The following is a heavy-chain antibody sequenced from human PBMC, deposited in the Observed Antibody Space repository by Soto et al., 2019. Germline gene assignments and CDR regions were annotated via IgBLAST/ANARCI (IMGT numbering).Heavy chain of an antibody. V-gene: IGHV1-69*02. CDR3: LSYAPGEYYYGSGSPLGAFDI. J-gene: IGHJ3*02. CDR1: GGTFSSYT. CDR2: IIPILGIA. D-gene: IGHD3-10*01. Sequence: QVQLVQSGAEVKKPGSSVKVSCKASGGTFSSYTISWVRQAPGQGLEWMGRIIPILGIANYAQKFQGRVTITADKSTSTAYMELSSLRSEDTAVYYSLSYAPGEYYYGSGSPLGAFDIWGQGTMVTVSS.